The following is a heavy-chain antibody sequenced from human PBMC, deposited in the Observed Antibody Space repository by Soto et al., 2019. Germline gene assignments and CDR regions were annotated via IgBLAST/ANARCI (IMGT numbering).Heavy chain of an antibody. V-gene: IGHV4-4*02. CDR2: IYHSGST. Sequence: QVQLQESGPGLVKPSRTLSLTCAVSGDSISSSYSWSWVRQPPGKGLEWIGEIYHSGSTNYNPSLKRRVTISVDKSKNQFSLKLSSVTAADTAVYYSARVSGSYYYGMDVWGQGTTVTVSS. CDR1: GDSISSSYS. CDR3: ARVSGSYYYGMDV. D-gene: IGHD3-10*01. J-gene: IGHJ6*02.